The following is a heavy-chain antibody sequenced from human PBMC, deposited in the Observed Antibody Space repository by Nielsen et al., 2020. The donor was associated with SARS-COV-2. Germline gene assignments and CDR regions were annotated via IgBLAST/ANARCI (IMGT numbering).Heavy chain of an antibody. D-gene: IGHD2/OR15-2a*01. CDR1: GGTFSSYA. J-gene: IGHJ6*02. Sequence: SVKVSCKASGGTFSSYAISWVRQAPGQGLEWMGGIIPIFGTASYAQKFQGRVTMTRDTSTSTVYMELSSLRSEDTAVYYCASNSMPRSSMDVWGQGTTVTVSS. CDR3: ASNSMPRSSMDV. V-gene: IGHV1-69*05. CDR2: IIPIFGTA.